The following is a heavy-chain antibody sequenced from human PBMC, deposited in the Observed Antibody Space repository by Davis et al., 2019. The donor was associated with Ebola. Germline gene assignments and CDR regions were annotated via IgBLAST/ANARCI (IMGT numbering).Heavy chain of an antibody. V-gene: IGHV4-59*01. CDR3: ARVRTSYNYYGMDV. CDR2: IYYSGST. J-gene: IGHJ6*02. Sequence: MPSETLSLTCTVSGGSISSYYWSCIRQPPGKGLEWIGYIYYSGSTNCNPSLKSRVTISVDTSTNQFSLKLSSVTAADTAVYYCARVRTSYNYYGMDVWGQGTTVTVSS. CDR1: GGSISSYY.